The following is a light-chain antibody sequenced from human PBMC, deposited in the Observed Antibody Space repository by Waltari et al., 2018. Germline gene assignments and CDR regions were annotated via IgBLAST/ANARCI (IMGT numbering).Light chain of an antibody. Sequence: AIQMTQSPSSLSASVGDRVTITCRASQGIRNELVWYQQKPGKAPKLLIYAASSLQSGVPSRFSGSGSGTDFTLTISSLQPEDFATYYCLQDYNYPFTFGQGTRLEIK. CDR2: AAS. CDR3: LQDYNYPFT. J-gene: IGKJ5*01. V-gene: IGKV1-6*01. CDR1: QGIRNE.